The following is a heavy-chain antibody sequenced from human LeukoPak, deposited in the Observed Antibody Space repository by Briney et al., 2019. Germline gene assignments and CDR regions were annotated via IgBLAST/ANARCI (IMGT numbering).Heavy chain of an antibody. CDR1: GFSFDDYA. Sequence: GGSLRLSRAASGFSFDDYAMHWLRQAPGKGLQWVSGISWNSGSEGYADSVKGRFTISRDNAKNTLYLQMNSLRAEDTAVYYCARDVGYFIVAGSFDYWGQGTLVTVSS. CDR3: ARDVGYFIVAGSFDY. J-gene: IGHJ4*02. CDR2: ISWNSGSE. D-gene: IGHD5-12*01. V-gene: IGHV3-9*01.